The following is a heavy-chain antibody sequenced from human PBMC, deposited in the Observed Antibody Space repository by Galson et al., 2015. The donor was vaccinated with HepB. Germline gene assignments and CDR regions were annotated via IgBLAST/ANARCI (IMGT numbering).Heavy chain of an antibody. J-gene: IGHJ3*02. CDR2: ISGSGGST. CDR3: AKLPRRRMAVAGTGDAFDI. CDR1: GFTFSSYA. D-gene: IGHD6-19*01. V-gene: IGHV3-23*01. Sequence: SLRLSCAASGFTFSSYAMSWVRQAPGKGLEWVSAISGSGGSTYYADSVKGRFTISRDNSKNTLYLQMNSLRAEDTAVYYCAKLPRRRMAVAGTGDAFDIWGQGTMVTVSS.